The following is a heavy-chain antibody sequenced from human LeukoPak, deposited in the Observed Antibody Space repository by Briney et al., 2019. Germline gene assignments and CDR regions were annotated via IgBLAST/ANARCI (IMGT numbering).Heavy chain of an antibody. CDR2: LYSGGST. Sequence: GGSLRLSCAASGFTVSRNYMSWVRQAPGKGLEWVSVLYSGGSTNYADSVKGRFTISRDNSKNTLYLQMNSLRAEDTAVYYCARVPIHQTVVTSGLDYWGQGTLVTVSS. CDR1: GFTVSRNY. V-gene: IGHV3-53*01. CDR3: ARVPIHQTVVTSGLDY. D-gene: IGHD4-23*01. J-gene: IGHJ4*02.